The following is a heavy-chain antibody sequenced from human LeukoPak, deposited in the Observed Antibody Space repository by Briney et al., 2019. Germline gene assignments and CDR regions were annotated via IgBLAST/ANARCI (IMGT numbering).Heavy chain of an antibody. J-gene: IGHJ3*02. D-gene: IGHD2-21*02. Sequence: PGGSLRLSCAASGFTFSSYALSWVRQAPGKGLEWVSAISGSGGSTYYADSVKGRFTISRDNSKNTLYLQMNSLRAEDTAVYYCAKGESVCGGDCTTTSDAFDIWGQGTMVTVSS. CDR3: AKGESVCGGDCTTTSDAFDI. CDR2: ISGSGGST. CDR1: GFTFSSYA. V-gene: IGHV3-23*01.